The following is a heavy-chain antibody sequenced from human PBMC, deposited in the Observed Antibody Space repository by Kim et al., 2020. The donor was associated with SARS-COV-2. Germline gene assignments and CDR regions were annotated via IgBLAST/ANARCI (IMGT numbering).Heavy chain of an antibody. V-gene: IGHV3-21*01. CDR1: GFTFSSYS. J-gene: IGHJ6*03. Sequence: GGSLRLSCAASGFTFSSYSMNWVRQAPGKGLEWVSSISSSSSYIYYADSVKGRFTISRDNAKNSLYLQMNSLRAEDTAVYYCARKGETTVTTGRSGHINYYYYYMDVWGKGTTVTVSS. CDR2: ISSSSSYI. D-gene: IGHD4-4*01. CDR3: ARKGETTVTTGRSGHINYYYYYMDV.